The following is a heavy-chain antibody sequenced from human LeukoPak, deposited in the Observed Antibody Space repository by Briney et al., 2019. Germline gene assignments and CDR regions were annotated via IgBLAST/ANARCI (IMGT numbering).Heavy chain of an antibody. J-gene: IGHJ4*02. CDR3: ARGGDILSGYYEGGLDY. Sequence: SETLSLTFAVSGGSISSTNWWSWVRQPPGKGLEWIGEIYHSGSTNYNPSLKGRVTISVDKSKNQFSLKLSSVTAADTAVYYCARGGDILSGYYEGGLDYWGQGTLVTVSS. V-gene: IGHV4-4*02. D-gene: IGHD3-9*01. CDR1: GGSISSTNW. CDR2: IYHSGST.